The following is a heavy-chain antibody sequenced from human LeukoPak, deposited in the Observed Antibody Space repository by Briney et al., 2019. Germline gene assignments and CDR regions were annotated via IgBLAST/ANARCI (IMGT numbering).Heavy chain of an antibody. J-gene: IGHJ4*02. CDR2: IRKRPNSYTT. CDR3: ARVSITVAGSDYLDY. CDR1: GFTFSDHF. V-gene: IGHV3-72*01. Sequence: PGGSLRLSCAASGFTFSDHFMDWVRQAPGKGLEWVGRIRKRPNSYTTEYAASVQGRFAISRDDSKNSLYLQMNSLKTEDTAVYYCARVSITVAGSDYLDYWGQGTQVTISS. D-gene: IGHD6-19*01.